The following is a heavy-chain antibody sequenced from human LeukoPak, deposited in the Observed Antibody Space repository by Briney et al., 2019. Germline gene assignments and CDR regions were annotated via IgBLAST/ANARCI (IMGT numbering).Heavy chain of an antibody. V-gene: IGHV6-1*01. D-gene: IGHD5-24*01. CDR3: ARDMARWLQSFYYFDY. CDR2: TYYRSEWYN. J-gene: IGHJ4*02. CDR1: GDSVSSNSAA. Sequence: SQTLSLTCAISGDSVSSNSAAWNWIRQSPSRGLEWLGRTYYRSEWYNDYAVSVKSRITINPDTSKNQFSLQLNSVTPEDTAVYYCARDMARWLQSFYYFDYWGQGTLVTVSS.